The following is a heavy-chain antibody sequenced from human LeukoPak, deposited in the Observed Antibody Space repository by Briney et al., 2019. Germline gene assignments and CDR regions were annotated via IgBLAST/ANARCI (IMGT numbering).Heavy chain of an antibody. V-gene: IGHV3-30*04. J-gene: IGHJ4*02. CDR1: GFTFSSYA. D-gene: IGHD3-22*01. CDR3: ARSSGYYYTGFDY. CDR2: ISYDGSNK. Sequence: GRSLRLSCAASGFTFSSYAIHWVRQAPGKGLEWVAVISYDGSNKYYADSVKGRFTISRDNSKNTLYLQMNSLRAEDTAVYYCARSSGYYYTGFDYWGQGTLVTVSS.